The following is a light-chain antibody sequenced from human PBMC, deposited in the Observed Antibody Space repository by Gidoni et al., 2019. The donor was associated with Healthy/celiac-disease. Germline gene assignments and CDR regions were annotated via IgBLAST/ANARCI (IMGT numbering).Light chain of an antibody. Sequence: EIVLPQSPGTLSLSPGERATLSCRASQSVSSSYLAWYQQKPGQAPRLLIDGASSRATGIPDRFSGSGSGTDFTLTISRLEPEDFAVYYCQQYGSSLYTFXQXTKLEIK. CDR2: GAS. J-gene: IGKJ2*01. CDR1: QSVSSSY. V-gene: IGKV3-20*01. CDR3: QQYGSSLYT.